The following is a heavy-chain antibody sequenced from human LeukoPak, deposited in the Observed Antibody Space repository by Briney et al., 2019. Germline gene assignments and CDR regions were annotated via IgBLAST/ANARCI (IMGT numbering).Heavy chain of an antibody. D-gene: IGHD2-15*01. CDR3: ARFHLDLLGYYYMDV. CDR2: IYPGDSDT. J-gene: IGHJ6*03. Sequence: KAGESLKISCKGSGYSFTSYWIGWVRQMPGKGLEWMGIIYPGDSDTRYSPPFQGQVTISADKSISTAYLQWSSLKASDTAMYHCARFHLDLLGYYYMDVWGKGTTVTVSS. V-gene: IGHV5-51*01. CDR1: GYSFTSYW.